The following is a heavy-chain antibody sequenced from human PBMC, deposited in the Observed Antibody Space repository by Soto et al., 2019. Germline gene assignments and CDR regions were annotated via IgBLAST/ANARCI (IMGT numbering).Heavy chain of an antibody. V-gene: IGHV1-69*06. CDR1: GGTFSSYA. CDR2: IIPIFGTA. Sequence: QVQLVQSGAEVKKPGSSVKVSCKASGGTFSSYAISWVRQAPGQGLEWMVGIIPIFGTANYAQKFQGRVTITADKSTSTAYMELRSLRSEDTAVYYCARGGTPYDYDSSGYYVDYWGQGTLVTVSS. J-gene: IGHJ4*02. CDR3: ARGGTPYDYDSSGYYVDY. D-gene: IGHD3-22*01.